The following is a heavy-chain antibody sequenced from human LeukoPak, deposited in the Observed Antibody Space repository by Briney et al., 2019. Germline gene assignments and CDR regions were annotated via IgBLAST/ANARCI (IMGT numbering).Heavy chain of an antibody. J-gene: IGHJ4*02. V-gene: IGHV1-69*05. Sequence: SGKVSCKASGGTFSSYAISWVRQAPGQGLEWMGGIIPIFGTANYAQKFQGRVTITTDESTSTAYMELSSLRSEDTAVYYCAREDYYDSSGYSLFDYWGQGTLVTVSS. CDR1: GGTFSSYA. D-gene: IGHD3-22*01. CDR3: AREDYYDSSGYSLFDY. CDR2: IIPIFGTA.